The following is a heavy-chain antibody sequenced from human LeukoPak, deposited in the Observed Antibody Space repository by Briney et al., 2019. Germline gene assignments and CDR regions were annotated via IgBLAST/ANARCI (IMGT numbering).Heavy chain of an antibody. V-gene: IGHV4-59*12. CDR3: ATLYSSSWYYFDY. CDR1: GGSISSYY. Sequence: SETLSLTCTVSGGSISSYYWSWIRQPPGKGLEWIGYIYYSGSTNYNPSLKSRVTISVDTSKNQFSLKLSSVTAADTAVYYCATLYSSSWYYFDYWGQGTLVTVSS. D-gene: IGHD6-13*01. CDR2: IYYSGST. J-gene: IGHJ4*02.